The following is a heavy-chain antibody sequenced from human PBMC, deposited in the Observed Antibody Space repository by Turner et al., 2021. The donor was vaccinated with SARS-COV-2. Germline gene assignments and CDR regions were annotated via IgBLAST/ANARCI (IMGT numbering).Heavy chain of an antibody. CDR1: GFAVSNNY. J-gene: IGHJ4*02. CDR3: ARGEMRGVTGDY. V-gene: IGHV3-66*01. D-gene: IGHD3-10*01. CDR2: IDSGGTT. Sequence: DVRLVQSGGGLGQPGGSLILYWTASGFAVSNNYMTWVRQGPGNGLEWVSLIDSGGTTNSADSVKGRFTISRDNSKNTLYLQTNSLRAEDTAVYYCARGEMRGVTGDYWGRGTLVTVSS.